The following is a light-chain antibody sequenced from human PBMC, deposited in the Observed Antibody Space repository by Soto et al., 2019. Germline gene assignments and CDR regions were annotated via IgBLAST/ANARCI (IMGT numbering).Light chain of an antibody. V-gene: IGLV2-14*01. CDR2: EVS. CDR3: SSYTSSSTV. CDR1: SSDVGGYNY. J-gene: IGLJ3*02. Sequence: QSVLTQPASVSGAPGQSITISCTGTSSDVGGYNYVSWYQQHPGKAPKLMIYEVSNRPSGLSNRFSGSKSGNTASLTISGLQAEDEADYYCSSYTSSSTVFGGGTKVTVL.